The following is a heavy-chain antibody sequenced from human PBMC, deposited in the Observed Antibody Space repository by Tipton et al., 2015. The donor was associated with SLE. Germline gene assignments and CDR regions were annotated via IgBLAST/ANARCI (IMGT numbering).Heavy chain of an antibody. D-gene: IGHD2-21*01. CDR3: ATDVWYYYYGMDV. V-gene: IGHV3-7*01. CDR2: IKQDGSEK. CDR1: GFTFSSYW. Sequence: SLRLSCAASGFTFSSYWMSWVRQAPGKGLEWVANIKQDGSEKYYVDSVKGRFTISRDNAKNSLYLQMNSLIAEDTAVYYCATDVWYYYYGMDVWGQGTTVTVSS. J-gene: IGHJ6*02.